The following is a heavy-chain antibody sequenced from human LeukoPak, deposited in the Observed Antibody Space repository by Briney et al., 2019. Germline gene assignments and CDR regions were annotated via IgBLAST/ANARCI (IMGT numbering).Heavy chain of an antibody. V-gene: IGHV1-69*13. CDR3: ARVVFRVATIGSGWSDP. Sequence: SVKVSCKASGGTFSSYAISWVRQAPGQGLEWVGGIIPIFGTANSAQKFQGRATITADESTSTAYMELSSLRSEDTAVYYCARVVFRVATIGSGWSDPWGQGTLVTVSS. J-gene: IGHJ5*02. CDR1: GGTFSSYA. CDR2: IIPIFGTA. D-gene: IGHD5-24*01.